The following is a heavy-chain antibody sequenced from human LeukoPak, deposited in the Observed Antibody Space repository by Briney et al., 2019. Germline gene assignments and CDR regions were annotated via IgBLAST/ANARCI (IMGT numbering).Heavy chain of an antibody. D-gene: IGHD5-18*01. CDR2: ISDSGGST. J-gene: IGHJ4*02. CDR3: ARAMWIQLWSFDY. Sequence: GGSLRLSCAVSGITLSNYGLSWVRQAPGKGLEWVAGISDSGGSTKYADSVKGRFTISRDNSKNTLYLQMNSLRAEDTAVYYCARAMWIQLWSFDYWGQGTLVTVSS. V-gene: IGHV3-23*01. CDR1: GITLSNYG.